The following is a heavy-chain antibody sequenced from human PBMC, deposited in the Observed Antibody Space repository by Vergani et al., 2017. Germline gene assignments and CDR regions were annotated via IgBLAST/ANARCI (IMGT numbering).Heavy chain of an antibody. D-gene: IGHD6-6*01. CDR2: INPNSGGT. CDR3: AREYSSSVGFLAY. Sequence: QVQLVQSGAEVKKPGASVKVSCKASGYTFTGYYMHWVRQAPGQGLEWMGWINPNSGGTNYAQKFQGRVTMSVDTSKNQFSLKLSSVTAADTAVYYCAREYSSSVGFLAYWGQGTLVTVSS. CDR1: GYTFTGYY. J-gene: IGHJ4*02. V-gene: IGHV1-2*02.